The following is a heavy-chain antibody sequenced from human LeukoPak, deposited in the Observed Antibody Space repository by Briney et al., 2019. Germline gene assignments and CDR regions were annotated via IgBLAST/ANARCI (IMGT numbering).Heavy chain of an antibody. Sequence: GGSLRLSCAASGFTFSSYEMNWVRQAPGKGLEWVSYISSSGSTIYYADSVKGRFTISRDNSKNTLYLQMNSLRAEDTAVYYCAREQNYYDSSGYRTFGFWGQGTLVTVSS. CDR1: GFTFSSYE. J-gene: IGHJ4*02. D-gene: IGHD3-22*01. CDR3: AREQNYYDSSGYRTFGF. CDR2: ISSSGSTI. V-gene: IGHV3-48*03.